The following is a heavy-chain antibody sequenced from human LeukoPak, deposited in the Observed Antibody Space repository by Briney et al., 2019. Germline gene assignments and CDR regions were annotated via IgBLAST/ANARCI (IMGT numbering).Heavy chain of an antibody. CDR3: AKDIDSSGYVFYFDY. D-gene: IGHD3-22*01. V-gene: IGHV3-23*01. CDR2: ISGSGGST. CDR1: GFTFSSYA. J-gene: IGHJ4*02. Sequence: GGSLRLSCAASGFTFSSYAMSWVRQAPGKGLEWVSAISGSGGSTYYADSVKGRFTISRDNSKNTLYLQMNSLRAEDTAVYYCAKDIDSSGYVFYFDYWGQGTLVTVFS.